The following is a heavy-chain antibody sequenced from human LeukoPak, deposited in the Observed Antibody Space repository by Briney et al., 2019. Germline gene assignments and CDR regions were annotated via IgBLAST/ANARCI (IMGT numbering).Heavy chain of an antibody. CDR1: GGSFSGYY. CDR2: INHSGST. J-gene: IGHJ6*02. CDR3: AREVTMVRGVISQGYGMDV. V-gene: IGHV4-34*01. Sequence: PSETLSLTCAVYGGSFSGYYWSWIRQPPGKGLEWIGEINHSGSTNYNPSLKSRVTISVDTSKNQFSLKLSSVTAADTAVYYCAREVTMVRGVISQGYGMDVWGQGTTVTVSS. D-gene: IGHD3-10*01.